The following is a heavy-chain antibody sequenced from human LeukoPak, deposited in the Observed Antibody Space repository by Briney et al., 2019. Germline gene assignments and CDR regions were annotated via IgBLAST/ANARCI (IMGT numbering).Heavy chain of an antibody. CDR2: IIPILGIA. CDR3: ARDVYDFWSERNYHFDY. D-gene: IGHD3-3*01. CDR1: GGTFSSYA. Sequence: GASVKVSCKASGGTFSSYAISWVRQAPGQGLEWMGRIIPILGIANYAQKFQGRVTITADKSTSTAYMELSSLRSEDTAVYYCARDVYDFWSERNYHFDYWGQGTLVTVSS. J-gene: IGHJ4*02. V-gene: IGHV1-69*04.